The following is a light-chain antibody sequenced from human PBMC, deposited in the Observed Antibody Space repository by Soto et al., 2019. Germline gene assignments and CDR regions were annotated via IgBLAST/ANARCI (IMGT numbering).Light chain of an antibody. CDR3: GSWDSSLSAYV. CDR2: ADD. V-gene: IGLV1-51*01. CDR1: SSNIGGNS. J-gene: IGLJ1*01. Sequence: QSVLTQPPSVSAAPGQRVTISCSGSSSNIGGNSVSWYQQLPGTAPKLLIYADDKRPSGIPDRFPGSKSGTSATLGITGFQTGDEADYYCGSWDSSLSAYVFGTGTKVT.